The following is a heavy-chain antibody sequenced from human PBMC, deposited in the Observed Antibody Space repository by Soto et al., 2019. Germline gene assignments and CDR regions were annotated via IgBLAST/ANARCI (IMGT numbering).Heavy chain of an antibody. D-gene: IGHD1-26*01. J-gene: IGHJ4*02. Sequence: SETLSLTCTVSGGSISSSSYYWGWIRQPPGKGLEWIGSIYYSGSTYYNPSLKSRVTISVDTSKNQFSLKLSSVTAADTAVYYCASQGWELRRLKYYFDYWGQRTLVTVSS. CDR3: ASQGWELRRLKYYFDY. CDR2: IYYSGST. V-gene: IGHV4-39*01. CDR1: GGSISSSSYY.